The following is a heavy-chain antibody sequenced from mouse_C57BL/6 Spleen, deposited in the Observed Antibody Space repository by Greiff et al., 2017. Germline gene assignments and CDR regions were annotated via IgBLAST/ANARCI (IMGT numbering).Heavy chain of an antibody. D-gene: IGHD2-5*01. Sequence: VQLQQSGPELVKPGASVKMSCKASGYTFTDYNMHWVKQSHGKSLEWIGYINPNNGGTSYNQKFKGKATLTVNKSSSTAYMELRSLTSEDSAVYYCARSGYYSNYYAMDYWGQGTSVTVSS. J-gene: IGHJ4*01. CDR1: GYTFTDYN. CDR2: INPNNGGT. CDR3: ARSGYYSNYYAMDY. V-gene: IGHV1-22*01.